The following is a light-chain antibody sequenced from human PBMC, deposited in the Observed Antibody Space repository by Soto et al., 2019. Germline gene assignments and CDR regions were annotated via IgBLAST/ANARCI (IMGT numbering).Light chain of an antibody. V-gene: IGLV2-14*01. Sequence: QSALTQPASVSGSPGQSITISCTGTSSDVGGYNYVSWYQQHPGKAPKLMIYDVSNRPSGVSNRFSGSKSGNTASLTISGLQADYYADYYCSSYTSISTYVFGTGTNVTVL. J-gene: IGLJ1*01. CDR2: DVS. CDR3: SSYTSISTYV. CDR1: SSDVGGYNY.